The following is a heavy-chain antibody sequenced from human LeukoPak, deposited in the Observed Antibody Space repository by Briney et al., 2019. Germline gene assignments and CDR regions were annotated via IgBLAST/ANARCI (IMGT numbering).Heavy chain of an antibody. J-gene: IGHJ6*02. D-gene: IGHD1-1*01. CDR3: AKARSEVQAYFHGMDV. CDR2: IGKSDDGT. V-gene: IGHV3-23*01. Sequence: AASLRLSCAASALTFSNYSMIWFRHAPAKGLEWVSAIGKSDDGTHYADSVEGRFTISRDNSKNTLYLQMNSLRAEDTAVYYCAKARSEVQAYFHGMDVWGQGTTVIVSS. CDR1: ALTFSNYS.